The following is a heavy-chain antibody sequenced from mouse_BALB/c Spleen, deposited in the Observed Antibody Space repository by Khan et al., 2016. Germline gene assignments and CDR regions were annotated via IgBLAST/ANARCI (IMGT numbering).Heavy chain of an antibody. V-gene: IGHV1S81*02. D-gene: IGHD2-1*01. CDR2: INPSNGRT. CDR1: AYTFTSYW. J-gene: IGHJ1*01. CDR3: ARGGLDGNYEYWYFDV. Sequence: QVQLQQPGAELVKPGASVKLSCKASAYTFTSYWMHWVKQRPGQGLEWIGEINPSNGRTNYNEKFKSKATLTVDKSSSTAYMQLSSLTSEDSAVYYCARGGLDGNYEYWYFDVWGAGTTVTVSS.